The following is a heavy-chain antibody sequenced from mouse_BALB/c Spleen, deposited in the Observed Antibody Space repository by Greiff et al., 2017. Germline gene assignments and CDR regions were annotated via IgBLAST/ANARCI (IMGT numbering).Heavy chain of an antibody. J-gene: IGHJ4*01. Sequence: EVNVVESGGDLVKPGGSLKLSCAASGFTFSSYGMSWVRQTPDKRLEWVATISSGGSYTYYPDSVKGRFTISRDNAKNTLYLQMSSLKSEDTAMYYCARQVRGTRAMDYWGQGTSVTVSS. V-gene: IGHV5-6*01. CDR1: GFTFSSYG. CDR2: ISSGGSYT. CDR3: ARQVRGTRAMDY. D-gene: IGHD2-14*01.